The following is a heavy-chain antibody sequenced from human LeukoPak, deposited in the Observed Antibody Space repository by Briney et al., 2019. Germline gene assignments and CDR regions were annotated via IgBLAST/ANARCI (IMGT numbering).Heavy chain of an antibody. CDR2: IYPGDSDT. D-gene: IGHD6-19*01. CDR3: AGRYSSGWHGAFDI. V-gene: IGHV5-51*01. J-gene: IGHJ3*02. Sequence: GESLKISCKGSGYIFTTYWIGWVRQMPGKGLEWMGIIYPGDSDTRYSPSFQGQVTISVDKSISTAYLQWSSLKASDTAMYYCAGRYSSGWHGAFDIWGQGTMVTVSS. CDR1: GYIFTTYW.